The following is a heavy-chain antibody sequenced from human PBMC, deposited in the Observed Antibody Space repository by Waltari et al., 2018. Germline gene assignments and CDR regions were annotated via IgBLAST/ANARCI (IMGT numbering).Heavy chain of an antibody. D-gene: IGHD3-10*01. V-gene: IGHV4-38-2*01. CDR3: ARVWFGEFFRFDP. J-gene: IGHJ5*02. Sequence: QVQLQESGPGLVKPSETLSLTCAVSGYSISSGYYWGWIRQPPGKGLEWIGSIYHSGRTYYNPSLKSRVTISVDTSKNQFSLKLSSVTAADTAVYYCARVWFGEFFRFDPWGQGTLVTVSS. CDR1: GYSISSGYY. CDR2: IYHSGRT.